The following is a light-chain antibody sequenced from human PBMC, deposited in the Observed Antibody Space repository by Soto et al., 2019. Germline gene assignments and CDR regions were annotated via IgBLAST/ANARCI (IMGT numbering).Light chain of an antibody. CDR2: WAS. Sequence: DIVMTQSPDSLAVSLGERATITCRSSQSVLYIPTNKNYVAWYQQKPGQPPKLLLYWASTRESGVPDRFSGSWSGTYFTLTISSLQAEDVAFYDCQQYYSSPRLGFGGGTKVEIK. J-gene: IGKJ4*01. V-gene: IGKV4-1*01. CDR1: QSVLYIPTNKNY. CDR3: QQYYSSPRLG.